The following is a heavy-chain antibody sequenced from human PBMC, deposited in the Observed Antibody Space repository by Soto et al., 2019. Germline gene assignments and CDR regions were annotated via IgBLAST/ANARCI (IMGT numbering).Heavy chain of an antibody. CDR3: ARGVGVPAAIGMDV. J-gene: IGHJ6*02. Sequence: PSETLSLTCTVSGGSISSGGYYWSWIRQHPGKGLEWIGYIYYSGSTYYNPSLKSRVTISVDTSKNQFSLKLSSVTAADTAVYYCARGVGVPAAIGMDVWGQGTTVTSP. D-gene: IGHD2-2*01. CDR2: IYYSGST. V-gene: IGHV4-31*03. CDR1: GGSISSGGYY.